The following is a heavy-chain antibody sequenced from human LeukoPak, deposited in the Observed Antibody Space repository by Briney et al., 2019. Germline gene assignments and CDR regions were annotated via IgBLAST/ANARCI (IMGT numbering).Heavy chain of an antibody. CDR1: GFTFSSYE. Sequence: GGSLRLSCAASGFTFSSYEMNWVRQAPGKGLEWVSYISSSGSTIYYADSVKGRFTISRDNAKNSLYLQMNSLRAEDTAVYYCARDALPYYFDYWGQGTLVTVSS. CDR3: ARDALPYYFDY. J-gene: IGHJ4*02. CDR2: ISSSGSTI. V-gene: IGHV3-48*03. D-gene: IGHD1-26*01.